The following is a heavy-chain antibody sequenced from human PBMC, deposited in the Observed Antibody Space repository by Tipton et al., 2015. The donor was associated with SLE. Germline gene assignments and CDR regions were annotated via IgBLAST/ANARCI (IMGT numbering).Heavy chain of an antibody. CDR2: INHSGST. J-gene: IGHJ4*02. Sequence: TLSLTCAVYGGSFSGYYWSWIRQPPGKGLEWIGEINHSGSTNYNPSLKSRVTISVDTSKNQFSLKLSSVTAADTAVYYCARHGGEGSGWYIPPSFDYWGQGTLVTVSS. V-gene: IGHV4-34*01. CDR3: ARHGGEGSGWYIPPSFDY. D-gene: IGHD6-19*01. CDR1: GGSFSGYY.